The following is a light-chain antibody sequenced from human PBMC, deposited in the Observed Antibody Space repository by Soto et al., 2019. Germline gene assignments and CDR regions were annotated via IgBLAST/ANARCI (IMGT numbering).Light chain of an antibody. CDR3: QQHYSSPLT. J-gene: IGKJ4*01. Sequence: ILLAQSPCTLSSSLGEIATLSYRASQSITTHLAWYQQKPGKAPKLLIHAASSLPSGVPSRFSGSGSGTDFTLTITSLQPEDFAAYYCQQHYSSPLTLGGGTKVDIK. V-gene: IGKV1-39*01. CDR2: AAS. CDR1: QSITTH.